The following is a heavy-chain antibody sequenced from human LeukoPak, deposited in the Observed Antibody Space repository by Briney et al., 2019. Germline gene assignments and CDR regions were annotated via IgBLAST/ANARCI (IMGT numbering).Heavy chain of an antibody. Sequence: ASVKVSCKASGYTLTNHAINWVRQAPGQGLEWMGWISTYNDNTKYAQNFQGRVTMTTDTSTSTAYMELRSLRSDDTAVYYCAREGVDVLTGSTYYFDYWGQGTLVTVSS. CDR3: AREGVDVLTGSTYYFDY. V-gene: IGHV1-18*04. CDR2: ISTYNDNT. D-gene: IGHD3-9*01. CDR1: GYTLTNHA. J-gene: IGHJ4*02.